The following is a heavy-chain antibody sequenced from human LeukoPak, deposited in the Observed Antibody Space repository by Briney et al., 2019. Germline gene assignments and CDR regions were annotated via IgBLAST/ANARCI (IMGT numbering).Heavy chain of an antibody. D-gene: IGHD6-6*01. CDR3: ARVRLGTIWSIDYYYYYMDV. CDR2: IYYSGST. Sequence: SETLSLTCTVSGGSISSSSYYWGWIRQPPGEGLEWIGSIYYSGSTYYNPSPKSRVTISVDTSKNQFSLKLSSVTAADTAVYYCARVRLGTIWSIDYYYYYMDVWGKGTTVTVSS. V-gene: IGHV4-39*07. CDR1: GGSISSSSYY. J-gene: IGHJ6*03.